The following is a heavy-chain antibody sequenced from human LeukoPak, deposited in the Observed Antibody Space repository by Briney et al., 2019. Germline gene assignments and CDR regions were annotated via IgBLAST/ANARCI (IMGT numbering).Heavy chain of an antibody. Sequence: GASVKVSCKASGYTFTSYGISWVRQAPGQGLEWMGWISAYNGNTNYAQKPQGRVTMTTDTSTSTAYMELRSLRSDDTAVYYCARVVGSGSYYYYYYMDVWGKGTTVTVSS. CDR1: GYTFTSYG. CDR2: ISAYNGNT. V-gene: IGHV1-18*01. D-gene: IGHD3-10*01. CDR3: ARVVGSGSYYYYYYMDV. J-gene: IGHJ6*03.